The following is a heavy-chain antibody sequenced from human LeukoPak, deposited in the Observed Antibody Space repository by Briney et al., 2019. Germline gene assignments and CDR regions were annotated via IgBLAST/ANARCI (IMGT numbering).Heavy chain of an antibody. CDR1: GYTFTSYG. CDR3: ATANVLRYFDWLADDAFDI. D-gene: IGHD3-9*01. CDR2: ISAYNGNT. J-gene: IGHJ3*02. V-gene: IGHV1-18*01. Sequence: GASVKVSCKASGYTFTSYGISWVRQAPGQGLEWMGWISAYNGNTNYAQKLQGRVTMTTDTSTSTAYMELRSLRSDHTAVYYCATANVLRYFDWLADDAFDIWGQGTMVTVSS.